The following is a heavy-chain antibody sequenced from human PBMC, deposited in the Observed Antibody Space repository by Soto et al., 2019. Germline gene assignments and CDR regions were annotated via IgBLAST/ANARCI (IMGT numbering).Heavy chain of an antibody. CDR2: ISSSSSTI. Sequence: PGGSLRLSCAASGFTFSSYSMNWVRQAPGKGLEWVSYISSSSSTIYYADSVKGRFTISRDNAKNSLYLQMNSLRDEDTAVYYCARERSSGWLNWFDPWGQGTLVTVAS. J-gene: IGHJ5*02. CDR3: ARERSSGWLNWFDP. D-gene: IGHD6-19*01. CDR1: GFTFSSYS. V-gene: IGHV3-48*02.